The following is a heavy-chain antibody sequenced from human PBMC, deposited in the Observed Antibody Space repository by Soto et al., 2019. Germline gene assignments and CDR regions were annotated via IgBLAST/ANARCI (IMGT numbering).Heavy chain of an antibody. J-gene: IGHJ6*02. CDR1: GLGVSNNY. CDR2: LYSGGTT. Sequence: PGGSLRLSCAASGLGVSNNYLSWVRQPPGKWLEWVSVLYSGGTTYYADSVKGRFTISRDNSKNTLYLQMNSLRAEDTAVYYCAREDRRRDGRDYYYYYGMDVWGQGTTVTGSS. CDR3: AREDRRRDGRDYYYYYGMDV. V-gene: IGHV3-53*01.